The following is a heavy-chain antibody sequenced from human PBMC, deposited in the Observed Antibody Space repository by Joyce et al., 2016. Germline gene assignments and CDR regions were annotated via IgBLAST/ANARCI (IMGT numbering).Heavy chain of an antibody. CDR3: AAAPDYYDSSGYYYSAFDI. D-gene: IGHD3-22*01. V-gene: IGHV1-58*02. CDR1: GFTFTSYA. J-gene: IGHJ3*02. Sequence: QMQLVQSGPEVKKPGTSVKVSCKASGFTFTSYAMQWVRQARGQRLEWIGWIVVGSGNTNYAQKFQERVTITRDMSTSTAYMELSSLRSEDTAVYYCAAAPDYYDSSGYYYSAFDIWGQGTMVTVSS. CDR2: IVVGSGNT.